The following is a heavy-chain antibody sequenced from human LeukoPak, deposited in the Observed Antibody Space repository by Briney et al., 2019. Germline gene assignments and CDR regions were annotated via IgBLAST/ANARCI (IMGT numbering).Heavy chain of an antibody. CDR3: AREGDCNILTGYYVDY. CDR1: GFTFSSYS. D-gene: IGHD3-9*01. Sequence: GGSLRLSCAASGFTFSSYSMNWVRQAPGKGLEWVSSISSSSSYIYYADSVKGRFTISRDNAKNSLYLQMNSLRAEDTAVYYCAREGDCNILTGYYVDYWGQGTLVTVSS. J-gene: IGHJ4*02. CDR2: ISSSSSYI. V-gene: IGHV3-21*01.